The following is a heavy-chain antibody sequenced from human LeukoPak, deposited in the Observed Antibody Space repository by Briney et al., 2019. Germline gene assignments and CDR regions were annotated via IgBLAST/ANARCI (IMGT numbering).Heavy chain of an antibody. Sequence: GGSLRLSCAASGFTFSTYSMNWVRQAPGKGLEWVSSISSSSGSIYYADSVKGRFTISRDNAKNSLYLQMNSLRAEDTAVYYYARVATDGYWGQGTLVTVSS. D-gene: IGHD5-12*01. CDR3: ARVATDGY. V-gene: IGHV3-21*01. CDR2: ISSSSGSI. CDR1: GFTFSTYS. J-gene: IGHJ4*02.